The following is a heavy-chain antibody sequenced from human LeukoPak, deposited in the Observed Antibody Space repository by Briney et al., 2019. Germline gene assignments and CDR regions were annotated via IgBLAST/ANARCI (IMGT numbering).Heavy chain of an antibody. V-gene: IGHV6-1*01. Sequence: SQTLSLTCAISGDSVSSSGVAWNWIRQSPSRGLEWLGRTYYRSKWYNDYAVSVKSRITINPDTSKNQFSLQLNSVTPEDTAVYYCARDVGYDFWSGHFDYWGQGTLVTVSS. CDR2: TYYRSKWYN. D-gene: IGHD3-3*01. CDR3: ARDVGYDFWSGHFDY. J-gene: IGHJ4*02. CDR1: GDSVSSSGVA.